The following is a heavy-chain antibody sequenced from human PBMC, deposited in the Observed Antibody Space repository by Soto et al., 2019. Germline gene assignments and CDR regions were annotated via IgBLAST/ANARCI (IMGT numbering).Heavy chain of an antibody. D-gene: IGHD3-10*01. CDR2: IYYSGST. CDR3: AREVLWFGELFSGWFDP. V-gene: IGHV4-59*01. CDR1: GGSISSYY. Sequence: LSLTCTVSGGSISSYYWSWIRQPPGKGLEWIGYIYYSGSTNHNPSLKSRVTISVDTSKNQFSLKLSSVTAADTAVYYCAREVLWFGELFSGWFDPWGQGTLVTVSS. J-gene: IGHJ5*02.